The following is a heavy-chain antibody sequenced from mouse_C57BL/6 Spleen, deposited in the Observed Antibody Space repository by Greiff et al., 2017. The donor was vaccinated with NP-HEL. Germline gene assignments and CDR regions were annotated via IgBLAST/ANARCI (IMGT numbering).Heavy chain of an antibody. CDR3: ARPYDYDWYFDV. J-gene: IGHJ1*03. CDR1: GFTFSDYY. V-gene: IGHV5-12*01. Sequence: EVQLVESGGGLVQPGGSLKLSCAASGFTFSDYYMYWVRQTPEKRLEWVAYISNGGGSTYYPDTVKGRFTISRDNAKNTLYLQMSRLKSEDTAMYYCARPYDYDWYFDVWGTGTTVTVSS. D-gene: IGHD2-4*01. CDR2: ISNGGGST.